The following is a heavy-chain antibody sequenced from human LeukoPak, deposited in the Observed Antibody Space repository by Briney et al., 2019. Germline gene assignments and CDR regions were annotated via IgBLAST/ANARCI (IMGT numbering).Heavy chain of an antibody. J-gene: IGHJ3*02. CDR1: GFTFSSYG. Sequence: HPGGSLRLSCAASGFTFSSYGMHWVRQAPGKGLEWVAFTRYDGSNKYYADSVKGRFTISRDNSKNTLYLQMNSLRAEDTAVYYCAKDQWAVAGIHDAFDIWGQGTMVTVSS. V-gene: IGHV3-30*02. CDR3: AKDQWAVAGIHDAFDI. CDR2: TRYDGSNK. D-gene: IGHD6-19*01.